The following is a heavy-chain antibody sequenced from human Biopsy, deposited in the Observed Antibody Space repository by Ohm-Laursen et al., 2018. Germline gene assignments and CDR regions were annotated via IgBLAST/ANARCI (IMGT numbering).Heavy chain of an antibody. CDR2: IIAVSGLV. CDR3: ATPFQYYDSWGGYPPFDH. V-gene: IGHV1-69*10. CDR1: GGTFSNYA. J-gene: IGHJ4*02. D-gene: IGHD3-3*01. Sequence: ASVKVSCKAAGGTFSNYAISWVRQAPGEGLEWMGGIIAVSGLVNYAPKFQGRVSITADKSTTTAYMELSNLKSEDTAVYYCATPFQYYDSWGGYPPFDHWGQGTLVTVSS.